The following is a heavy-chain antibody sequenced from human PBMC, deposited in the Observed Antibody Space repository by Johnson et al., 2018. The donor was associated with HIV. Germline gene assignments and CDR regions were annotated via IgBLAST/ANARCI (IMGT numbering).Heavy chain of an antibody. J-gene: IGHJ3*02. CDR1: GFTFNRAW. CDR3: ARMRRLPDAFDI. D-gene: IGHD2/OR15-2a*01. Sequence: VESGGVVVQPGGSLRVSCEASGFTFNRAWMSWVRQGPGKGLEWVGRIKSLKDGGTTDYSAPVRGRFTISRDDSKNTLYLQMNSLRAEDTAVYYCARMRRLPDAFDIWGQGTMVTVSS. CDR2: IKSLKDGGTT. V-gene: IGHV3-15*01.